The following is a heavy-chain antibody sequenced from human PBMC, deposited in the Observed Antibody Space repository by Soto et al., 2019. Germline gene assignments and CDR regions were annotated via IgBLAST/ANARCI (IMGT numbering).Heavy chain of an antibody. V-gene: IGHV3-23*01. D-gene: IGHD3-16*01. CDR1: GFTLSTCA. J-gene: IGHJ3*02. CDR2: LSASGGTT. CDR3: ARRVEVGEYGPTQHDAFDI. Sequence: PGGSLRLSCAASGFTLSTCAISWVRQAPGKGLEWVSALSASGGTTYYADSVKGRFTISRDNSKNTLYLKMNSLRAEDTAVYYCARRVEVGEYGPTQHDAFDIRGQGTMVTVSS.